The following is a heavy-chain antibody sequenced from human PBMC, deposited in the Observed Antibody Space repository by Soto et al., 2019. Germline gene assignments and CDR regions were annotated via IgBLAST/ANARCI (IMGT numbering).Heavy chain of an antibody. V-gene: IGHV3-23*01. J-gene: IGHJ6*02. CDR1: GFTFSSYA. D-gene: IGHD3-10*01. CDR3: ARQPYYYGSGSYYYYGMDV. CDR2: ISGSGGST. Sequence: PGGSLRLSCAASGFTFSSYAMSWVRQAPGKGLEWVSAISGSGGSTYYADSVKGRFTISRDNSKNTLYLQMNSLRAEDTAVYYCARQPYYYGSGSYYYYGMDVWGQGTTVTVSS.